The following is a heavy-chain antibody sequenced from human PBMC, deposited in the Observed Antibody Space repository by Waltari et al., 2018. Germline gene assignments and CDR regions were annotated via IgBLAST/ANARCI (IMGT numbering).Heavy chain of an antibody. Sequence: EVELVQSGAEVKQPGATVKISCKASGYTFMDYFMHWVQQAPGKGLEWMGRIDPEDGETVYSEKFQGRVTITADTSTDTAYMELSSLTSGDTAVYYCAPLPGGSGQTFDYWGQGTLVTVSS. CDR1: GYTFMDYF. D-gene: IGHD3-10*01. J-gene: IGHJ4*02. V-gene: IGHV1-69-2*01. CDR3: APLPGGSGQTFDY. CDR2: IDPEDGET.